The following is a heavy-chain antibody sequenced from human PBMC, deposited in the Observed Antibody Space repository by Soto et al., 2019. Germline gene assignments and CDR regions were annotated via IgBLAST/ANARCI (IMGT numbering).Heavy chain of an antibody. CDR2: IYYSGNT. D-gene: IGHD5-12*01. V-gene: IGHV4-39*01. Sequence: SETLSLTCTVSGGSISSSNYYWGWIRQPPGKGLEWIGSIYYSGNTYYSPSLKRRVTISVDTSQNQFFLKLNSVTAADTAVYYCARRRDGYNYKGTYHFDYWGQGTLVTVSS. J-gene: IGHJ4*02. CDR3: ARRRDGYNYKGTYHFDY. CDR1: GGSISSSNYY.